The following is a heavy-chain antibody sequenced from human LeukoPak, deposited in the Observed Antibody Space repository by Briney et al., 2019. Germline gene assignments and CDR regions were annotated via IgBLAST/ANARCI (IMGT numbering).Heavy chain of an antibody. D-gene: IGHD3-22*01. CDR2: ISYHGSNK. V-gene: IGHV3-30-3*01. CDR3: ARGMYYYDSSDIGGGYYFDY. Sequence: TGGSLRLSCAAPGFTFGSYAMHWVRQAPGKGLEWVAVISYHGSNKYYADSVKGRFTISRDNSKKTVFLQMNSLRAEDTAVYYCARGMYYYDSSDIGGGYYFDYWGQGTLVTVSS. CDR1: GFTFGSYA. J-gene: IGHJ4*02.